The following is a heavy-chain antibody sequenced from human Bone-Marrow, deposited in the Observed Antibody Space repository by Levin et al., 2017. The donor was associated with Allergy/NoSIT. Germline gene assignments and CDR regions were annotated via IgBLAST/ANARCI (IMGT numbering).Heavy chain of an antibody. D-gene: IGHD2-21*01. CDR1: GYTLTSYY. CDR3: AKDQDMVVVNTDDAFDI. V-gene: IGHV1-46*01. CDR2: INPSDGST. Sequence: GESLKISCKASGYTLTSYYMHWVRQAPGQGLEWMGIINPSDGSTSYGQKFQGRLTMTRDTSTSAVYMELSSLRSEDTAVYYCAKDQDMVVVNTDDAFDIWGQGTMVTVSS. J-gene: IGHJ3*02.